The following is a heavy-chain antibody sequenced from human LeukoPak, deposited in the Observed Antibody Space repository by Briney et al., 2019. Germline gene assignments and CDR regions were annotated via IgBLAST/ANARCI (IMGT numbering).Heavy chain of an antibody. D-gene: IGHD5-18*01. CDR2: ISSSGSII. CDR1: GFTFGHYY. V-gene: IGHV3-11*01. J-gene: IGHJ3*01. Sequence: GGSLRLSCAASGFTFGHYYMSWIRQAPGKGLEWISYISSSGSIIYYANSVKGRFTISRDNAKDSLYLQMSSLRAEDTAVYYCARDRGYSYASDAFGVWGQGTMVTVSS. CDR3: ARDRGYSYASDAFGV.